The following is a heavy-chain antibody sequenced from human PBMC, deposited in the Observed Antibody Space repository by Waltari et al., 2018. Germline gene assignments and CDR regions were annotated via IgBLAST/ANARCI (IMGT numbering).Heavy chain of an antibody. J-gene: IGHJ4*02. CDR2: ISAYNGNT. D-gene: IGHD3-3*01. CDR3: ARDLTLDFWSGFIDY. CDR1: GYTFTSYG. Sequence: QVQLVQSGAEVKKPGASVKVSCKASGYTFTSYGISWVRQAPGQGLEWMGWISAYNGNTNDAQKLQGRVTMTTDTSTSTAYMELRSLRSDDTAVYYCARDLTLDFWSGFIDYWGQGTLVTVSS. V-gene: IGHV1-18*01.